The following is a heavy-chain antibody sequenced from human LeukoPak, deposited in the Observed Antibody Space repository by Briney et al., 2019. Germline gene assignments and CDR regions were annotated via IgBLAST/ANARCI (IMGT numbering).Heavy chain of an antibody. Sequence: PSETLSLTCTVSGGSISSHYWSWIRQPPGKGLEWIGYVFYSGSTNYNPSLESRVSISVDTSKKQLSLKLSSVTAADTAVYYCARVVPKQQLVDAFDIWGQGTMVTVSS. CDR3: ARVVPKQQLVDAFDI. V-gene: IGHV4-59*11. CDR2: VFYSGST. CDR1: GGSISSHY. D-gene: IGHD6-13*01. J-gene: IGHJ3*02.